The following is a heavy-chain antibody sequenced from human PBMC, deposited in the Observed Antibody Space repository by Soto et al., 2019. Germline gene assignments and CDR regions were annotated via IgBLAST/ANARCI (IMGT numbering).Heavy chain of an antibody. CDR2: ITPGNGKT. CDR3: AGGHGGWYYLGDN. D-gene: IGHD6-19*01. Sequence: QVHLVQSGAEVKKPGASVKVSCKASGYTVTDYAIYWVRQAPGQSLEWMGWITPGNGKTRYSEKFQGRVTITWDTAATTGYIEMSSLRSEAPAVFYCAGGHGGWYYLGDNWGQGTLVAVCS. V-gene: IGHV1-3*01. CDR1: GYTVTDYA. J-gene: IGHJ4*02.